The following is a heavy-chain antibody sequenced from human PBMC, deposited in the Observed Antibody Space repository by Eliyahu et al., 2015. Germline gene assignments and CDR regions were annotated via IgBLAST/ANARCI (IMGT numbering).Heavy chain of an antibody. Sequence: EVQLLESGGGLVQPGGSLRLSCAAXGFIFSNFAMSWVRQAPGKGLEWVSDINGGGDSTYYADSVKGRFTISRDNSKNTLYLQINSLSADDTAVYYCAKEGGFGYGQYQSHWGLGTLVSVSS. V-gene: IGHV3-23*01. CDR3: AKEGGFGYGQYQSH. D-gene: IGHD5-18*01. J-gene: IGHJ4*02. CDR1: GFIFSNFA. CDR2: INGGGDST.